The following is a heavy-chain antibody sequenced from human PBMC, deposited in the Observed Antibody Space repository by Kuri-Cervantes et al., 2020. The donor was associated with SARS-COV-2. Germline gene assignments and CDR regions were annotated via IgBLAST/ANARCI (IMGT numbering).Heavy chain of an antibody. CDR1: GGSFSGYY. Sequence: ESLKISCAVYGGSFSGYYWSWIRQPPGKGLEWIGEINHSGSTNYNPSLKSRVTISVDTSKNQFSLKLSSVTAADTAVYYCARDLGGYGFDYWGQGTLVTVSS. D-gene: IGHD5-18*01. V-gene: IGHV4-34*01. J-gene: IGHJ4*02. CDR2: INHSGST. CDR3: ARDLGGYGFDY.